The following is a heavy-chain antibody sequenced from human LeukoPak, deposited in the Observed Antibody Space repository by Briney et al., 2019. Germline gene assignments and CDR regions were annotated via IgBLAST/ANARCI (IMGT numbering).Heavy chain of an antibody. J-gene: IGHJ4*02. CDR2: IIPILGIA. CDR3: ARGSLDIVVVPAI. Sequence: EASVKVSCKASGGTFSSYAISWVRQAPGQGLEWMGRIIPILGIANYAQKFQGRVTITADKSTSTAYMELSSLRSDDTAVYYCARGSLDIVVVPAIWGQGTLVTVSS. V-gene: IGHV1-69*04. D-gene: IGHD2-2*03. CDR1: GGTFSSYA.